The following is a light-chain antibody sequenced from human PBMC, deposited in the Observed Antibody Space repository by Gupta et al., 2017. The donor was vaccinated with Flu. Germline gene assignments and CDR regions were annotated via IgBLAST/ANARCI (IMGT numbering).Light chain of an antibody. V-gene: IGKV3-15*01. J-gene: IGKJ4*01. CDR1: QSFTGN. CDR2: GVS. CDR3: QQDRDWPIT. Sequence: EIVMTQSPATLSVSPGERVTLFCRASQSFTGNLAWYQQKRGQAPRLLISGVSTRATGVPARFSGSGSGTEFTLTISSLQSEDFAVYYCQQDRDWPITFGGGTRVEIK.